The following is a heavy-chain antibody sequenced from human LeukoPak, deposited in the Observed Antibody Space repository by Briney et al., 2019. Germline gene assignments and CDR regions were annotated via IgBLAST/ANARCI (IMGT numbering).Heavy chain of an antibody. Sequence: SETLSLTCTVSGGSISSSSYYWGWIRQPPGKGLEWIGSIYYSGSTYCNPSLKSRVTISVDTSKNQFSLKLSSVAAADTAVYYCARVTLAGTPDYFDYWGQGTLVTVSS. V-gene: IGHV4-39*01. J-gene: IGHJ4*02. D-gene: IGHD6-13*01. CDR1: GGSISSSSYY. CDR2: IYYSGST. CDR3: ARVTLAGTPDYFDY.